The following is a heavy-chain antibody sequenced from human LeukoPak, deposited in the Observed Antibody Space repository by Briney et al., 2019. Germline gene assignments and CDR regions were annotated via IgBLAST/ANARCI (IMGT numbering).Heavy chain of an antibody. J-gene: IGHJ4*02. V-gene: IGHV4-59*01. CDR3: ARGGGRNSFDY. CDR1: GGSISSYY. D-gene: IGHD3-16*01. CDR2: IYSTGST. Sequence: SETLSLTCSVSGGSISSYYWSWIRQPPGKGLEWIGYIYSTGSTNYNPSLKSRVTISVDTSKNQFSLKLTSVTAADTAVYYCARGGGRNSFDYWGQGTLVTVSS.